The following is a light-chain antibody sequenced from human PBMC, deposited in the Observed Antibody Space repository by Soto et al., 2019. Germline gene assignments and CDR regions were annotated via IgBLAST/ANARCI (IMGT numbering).Light chain of an antibody. V-gene: IGKV3-20*01. Sequence: EIVLTQSPGTLSLSPGERATLSCRASQSVSSSYLAWYQQKPGQSPRLLIFGASSRATGTPDRFSGSGSGADFTLTISRLEPEDFAVYYCQQYDTSPRTFGQVTTVEIK. CDR2: GAS. J-gene: IGKJ1*01. CDR1: QSVSSSY. CDR3: QQYDTSPRT.